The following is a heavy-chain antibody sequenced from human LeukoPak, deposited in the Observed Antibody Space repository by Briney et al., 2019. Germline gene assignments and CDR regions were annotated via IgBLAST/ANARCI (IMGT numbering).Heavy chain of an antibody. Sequence: SETLSLTCTVSGGSISSYYWSWIRQPPGKGLEWIGYIYYSGSTSYNPSLKIRFTISVDTSQNQFSLKLSSVTAADTAVYYCARQSSSWYEINWFDPWGQGTLVTVSS. D-gene: IGHD6-13*01. CDR2: IYYSGST. J-gene: IGHJ5*02. CDR3: ARQSSSWYEINWFDP. CDR1: GGSISSYY. V-gene: IGHV4-59*08.